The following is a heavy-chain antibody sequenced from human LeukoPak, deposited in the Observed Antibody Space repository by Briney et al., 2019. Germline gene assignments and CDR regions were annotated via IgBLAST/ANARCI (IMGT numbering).Heavy chain of an antibody. D-gene: IGHD5-12*01. CDR2: ISTYSDNR. Sequence: ASVKVSCKASGYTFTSYDINWVRQAPGQGLEWMGWISTYSDNRKYAQKFQGRLTMTTDTSTSTIYMELRSLRSDDTAIYYCARERELSGYDSGHWGQGTLVTVSS. V-gene: IGHV1-18*01. CDR3: ARERELSGYDSGH. CDR1: GYTFTSYD. J-gene: IGHJ4*02.